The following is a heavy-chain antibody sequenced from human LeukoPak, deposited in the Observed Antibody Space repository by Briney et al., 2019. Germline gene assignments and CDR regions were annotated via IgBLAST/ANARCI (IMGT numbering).Heavy chain of an antibody. D-gene: IGHD3-22*01. J-gene: IGHJ4*02. CDR2: FHQIGST. V-gene: IGHV4-38-2*02. CDR3: ARGGTGYYDSSYYYPY. Sequence: SETLSLICNVSGYSISIDYYWGWIRQPPGKGLEWIGSFHQIGSTYYNPSLKSRVSILMDKSKNQFSLRLNSVTAADTAVYYCARGGTGYYDSSYYYPYWGQGTLVTVSS. CDR1: GYSISIDYY.